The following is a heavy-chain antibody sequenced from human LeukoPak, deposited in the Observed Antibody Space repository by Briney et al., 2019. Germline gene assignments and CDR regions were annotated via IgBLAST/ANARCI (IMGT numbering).Heavy chain of an antibody. D-gene: IGHD3-10*01. CDR1: GFTFEDYG. Sequence: GGSLRLSCAASGFTFEDYGMSWVRQAPGKGLEWVSSISSSSSYIYYADSVKGRFTISRDNAKNSLYLQMNSLRAEDTAVYYCARPYYYGSGSYYNGYGAFDIWGQGTMVTVSS. CDR2: ISSSSSYI. J-gene: IGHJ3*02. V-gene: IGHV3-21*01. CDR3: ARPYYYGSGSYYNGYGAFDI.